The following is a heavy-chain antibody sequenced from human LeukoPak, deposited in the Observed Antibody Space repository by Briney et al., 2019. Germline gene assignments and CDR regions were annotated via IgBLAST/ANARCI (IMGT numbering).Heavy chain of an antibody. CDR3: ATCSGGSCYGLNYYYYGMDV. V-gene: IGHV1-24*01. Sequence: ASVTVSCKVSGYTLTELSMHWVRQAPGKGREWMGGFYPEDGETIYAQKFQGRVTMTEDTSTDTAYMELSSLRSEDTAVYYCATCSGGSCYGLNYYYYGMDVWGKGTTVTVSS. J-gene: IGHJ6*04. CDR2: FYPEDGET. D-gene: IGHD2-15*01. CDR1: GYTLTELS.